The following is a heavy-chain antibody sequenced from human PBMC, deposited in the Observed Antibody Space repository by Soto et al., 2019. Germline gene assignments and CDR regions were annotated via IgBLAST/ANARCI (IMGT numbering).Heavy chain of an antibody. CDR2: ISGSGGST. CDR1: GFTFSSYA. D-gene: IGHD6-13*01. CDR3: AKGLAAAVSHYYYYGMDV. Sequence: GGSLRLSCAASGFTFSSYAMSWVRQAPGKGLEWVSAISGSGGSTYYADSVKDRFTISRDNSKNTLYLQMNSLRAEDTAVYYCAKGLAAAVSHYYYYGMDVWGQGTTVTVSS. J-gene: IGHJ6*02. V-gene: IGHV3-23*01.